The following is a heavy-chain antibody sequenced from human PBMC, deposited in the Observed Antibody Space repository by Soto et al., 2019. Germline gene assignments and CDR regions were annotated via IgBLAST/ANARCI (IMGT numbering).Heavy chain of an antibody. V-gene: IGHV3-23*01. Sequence: EVQLLESGGGLVQPGGSLRLSCAASGFTFSSYAMSWVRQAPGKGLEWVSGISGSGGSTYYADSVKGRFTIYRDNAKNTQYLQTISLRAEATAVYYGAKETGYNYGYDAMDVWGQGTTVTVSS. D-gene: IGHD5-18*01. CDR1: GFTFSSYA. J-gene: IGHJ6*02. CDR3: AKETGYNYGYDAMDV. CDR2: ISGSGGST.